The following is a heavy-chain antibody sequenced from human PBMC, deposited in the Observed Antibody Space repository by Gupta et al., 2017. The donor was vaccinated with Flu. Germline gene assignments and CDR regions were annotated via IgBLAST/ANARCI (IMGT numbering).Heavy chain of an antibody. J-gene: IGHJ5*02. CDR2: INFRGDT. D-gene: IGHD6-19*01. Sequence: QLQIQLWGAGILKPSETLSLTCGVSGGYFNNYYWTWVRQSPEKGLEWIGEINFRGDTDHNPSLGSRVALSVDPAKRQYSLTLKSVTAADTAIYFCARSVAGRLAIDLWGQG. V-gene: IGHV4-34*02. CDR1: GGYFNNYY. CDR3: ARSVAGRLAIDL.